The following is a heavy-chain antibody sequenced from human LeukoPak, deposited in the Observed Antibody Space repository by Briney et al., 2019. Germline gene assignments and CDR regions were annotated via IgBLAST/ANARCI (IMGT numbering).Heavy chain of an antibody. CDR1: GFTFAHFD. J-gene: IGHJ4*02. D-gene: IGHD3-9*01. CDR2: INWDGGST. V-gene: IGHV3-20*04. CDR3: AREMDYDILTGHFDY. Sequence: GGSLRLSCAASGFTFAHFDVSWVRQAPGKGLEWVSGINWDGGSTGYADSVKGRFTISRDNAKNSLYLQMNSLRAEDTAVYYCAREMDYDILTGHFDYWGQGTLVTVSS.